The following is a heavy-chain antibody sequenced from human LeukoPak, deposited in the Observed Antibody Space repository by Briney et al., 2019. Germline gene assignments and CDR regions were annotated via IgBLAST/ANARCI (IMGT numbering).Heavy chain of an antibody. J-gene: IGHJ4*02. CDR2: ISGSGGST. CDR1: GLTFSSYA. D-gene: IGHD6-19*01. V-gene: IGHV3-23*01. CDR3: ARDRFSAVAGTGFDY. Sequence: PGGSLRLSCAASGLTFSSYAMSWVRQAPGKGLEWVSAISGSGGSTYYADSVKGRFTISRDNSKNTLYLQMNSLRAEDTAVYYCARDRFSAVAGTGFDYWGQGTLVTVSS.